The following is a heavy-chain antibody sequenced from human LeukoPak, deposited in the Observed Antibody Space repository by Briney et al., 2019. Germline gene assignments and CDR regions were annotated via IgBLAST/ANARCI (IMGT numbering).Heavy chain of an antibody. CDR3: ARMKGAAAATFEY. CDR2: IDTKGTRT. J-gene: IGHJ4*02. CDR1: GFILSNCA. V-gene: IGHV3-21*04. D-gene: IGHD6-13*01. Sequence: GGSLRLSCAASGFILSNCAMTWVRQAPGKGLEWVSGIDTKGTRTYYADSVKGRFTISRDNAKNSLYLHMTSLRGEDTAVYYCARMKGAAAATFEYWGQGSLVTVSS.